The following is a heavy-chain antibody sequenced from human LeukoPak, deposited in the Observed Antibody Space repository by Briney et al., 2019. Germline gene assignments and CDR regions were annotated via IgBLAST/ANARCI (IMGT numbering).Heavy chain of an antibody. CDR1: GFTFNSYA. J-gene: IGHJ4*02. V-gene: IGHV3-23*01. D-gene: IGHD3-10*01. CDR3: RFGSGRYSFDF. Sequence: PGGSLRLSCAASGFTFNSYAMSWVRQAPGKGLEWVSAISGSGGSTYYADSVKGRFTISRDNSKNTLYLQMNSLRAEDTAVYYCRFGSGRYSFDFWGQGTLVTVSS. CDR2: ISGSGGST.